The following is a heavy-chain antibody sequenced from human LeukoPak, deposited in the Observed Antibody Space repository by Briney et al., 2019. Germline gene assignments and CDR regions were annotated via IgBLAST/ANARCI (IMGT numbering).Heavy chain of an antibody. CDR2: IIPIFGTA. CDR3: ARGFETTVTTGGAFDI. D-gene: IGHD4-11*01. CDR1: GGTFSSYA. Sequence: SVKVSCKASGGTFSSYAISWVRQAPGQGLEWMGRIIPIFGTANYAQKFQGRVTITTDESTSTAYMELSSLRSEDTAVYYCARGFETTVTTGGAFDIWGQGTMVTVSS. V-gene: IGHV1-69*05. J-gene: IGHJ3*02.